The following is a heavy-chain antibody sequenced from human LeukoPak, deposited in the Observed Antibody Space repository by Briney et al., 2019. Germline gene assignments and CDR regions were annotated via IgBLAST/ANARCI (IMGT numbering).Heavy chain of an antibody. D-gene: IGHD3-22*01. J-gene: IGHJ4*02. CDR1: GGSISSSSYY. CDR2: IYYSGST. V-gene: IGHV4-39*01. Sequence: PSETLSLTCTVSGGSISSSSYYWGWIRQPPGKGLEWIGSIYYSGSTYYNPSLKSRVTISVDTSKNQFSLKLSSVTAADTAVYYCARLPSSGYSEGFDYWGQGTLVTVSS. CDR3: ARLPSSGYSEGFDY.